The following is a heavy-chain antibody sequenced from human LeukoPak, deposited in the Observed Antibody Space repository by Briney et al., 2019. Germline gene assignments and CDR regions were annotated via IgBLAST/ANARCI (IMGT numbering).Heavy chain of an antibody. CDR3: VGSRYCNGGACYATFDF. J-gene: IGHJ4*02. V-gene: IGHV4-4*07. CDR2: MYTSGST. CDR1: GGSITSYY. D-gene: IGHD2-15*01. Sequence: PSETLSLTCTVSGGSITSYYWNWIRQPAGKGLGYIGRMYTSGSTNYNPSLKSRVTMSLDTSKNQFSLKLSSMTAADTAVYYCVGSRYCNGGACYATFDFWGQGTLVTVSS.